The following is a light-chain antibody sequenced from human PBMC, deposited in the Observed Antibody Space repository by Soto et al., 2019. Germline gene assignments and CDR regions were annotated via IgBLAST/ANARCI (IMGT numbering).Light chain of an antibody. CDR2: EVS. V-gene: IGLV2-14*01. CDR1: SSDVGGYNY. Sequence: QSALTQPASVSGSPGQSVTISCTGTSSDVGGYNYVSWYQQHPGKAPKLMIYEVSNRPSGVSTLFSGSKSGNTASLTISGLQAEDDADYYCNSYTSSSTLVFGTGTKVTVL. J-gene: IGLJ1*01. CDR3: NSYTSSSTLV.